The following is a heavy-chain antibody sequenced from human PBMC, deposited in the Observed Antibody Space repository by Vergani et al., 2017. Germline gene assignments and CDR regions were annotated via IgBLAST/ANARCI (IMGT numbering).Heavy chain of an antibody. D-gene: IGHD4-17*01. CDR3: AREGGATVPYYYYYGMDV. CDR2: ISSSSSYI. V-gene: IGHV3-21*01. J-gene: IGHJ6*02. Sequence: VQILQSGGGVVQPGGSLRLSCTLSGFTLNTYGIHWVRQAPGKGLEWVSSISSSSSYIYYADSVKGRFTISRDNAKNSLYLQMNSLRAEDTAVYYCAREGGATVPYYYYYGMDVWGQGP. CDR1: GFTLNTYG.